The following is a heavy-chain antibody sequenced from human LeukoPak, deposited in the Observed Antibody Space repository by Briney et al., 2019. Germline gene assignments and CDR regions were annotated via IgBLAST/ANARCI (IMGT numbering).Heavy chain of an antibody. D-gene: IGHD3-10*01. CDR3: AKVSNYYGPGRHDTFDV. CDR2: INSGGDT. V-gene: IGHV3-66*01. CDR1: GFTVSNNY. Sequence: GGSLTLSCAASGFTVSNNYMHWVRQAPGKGLEWVSLINSGGDTHSADSVKGRFTISRDNSKNTLYLQMNSLRAEDTALYYCAKVSNYYGPGRHDTFDVWGQGTMLTVSS. J-gene: IGHJ3*01.